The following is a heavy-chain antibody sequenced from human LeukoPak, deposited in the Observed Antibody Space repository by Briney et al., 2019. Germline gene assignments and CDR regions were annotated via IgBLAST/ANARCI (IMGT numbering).Heavy chain of an antibody. D-gene: IGHD1-20*01. J-gene: IGHJ4*01. CDR1: GFTFSSYA. CDR2: ISGSGDST. Sequence: GGSLRLSCAASGFTFSSYAMSWVRQAPGKGLEWVSAISGSGDSTYYADSVKGRFTISRDNSKNTLYLQMNSLRAEDTAVYYCATGITGTTDYWGQGTLVTVSS. V-gene: IGHV3-23*01. CDR3: ATGITGTTDY.